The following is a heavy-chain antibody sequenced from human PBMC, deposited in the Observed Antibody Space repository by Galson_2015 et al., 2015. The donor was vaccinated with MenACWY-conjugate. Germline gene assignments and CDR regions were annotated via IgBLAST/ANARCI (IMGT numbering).Heavy chain of an antibody. V-gene: IGHV5-51*01. CDR1: GYTFTSNW. J-gene: IGHJ4*02. Sequence: QSGAEVKKPGESLKISCKGSGYTFTSNWIGWVRQMPGKGLEWTGIIYPGDSDTRYTPSFQGHVTISADKSINTAYLQWGSLEASDTAMYYCARQGFGSSSLDYWGQGTLVTVSS. D-gene: IGHD6-6*01. CDR3: ARQGFGSSSLDY. CDR2: IYPGDSDT.